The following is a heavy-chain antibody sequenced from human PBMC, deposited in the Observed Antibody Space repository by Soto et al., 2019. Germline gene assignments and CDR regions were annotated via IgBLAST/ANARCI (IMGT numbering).Heavy chain of an antibody. V-gene: IGHV3-33*01. J-gene: IGHJ4*02. CDR3: ARGGITMIAYYFDY. Sequence: GGSLRLSCAASGFTFSSYGMHWVRQAPGKGLEWVAVIWYDGSNKYYADSVKGRFTISRDNSKNTLYMQMNSLRAEDTAVYYCARGGITMIAYYFDYWGQGTLVTVSS. D-gene: IGHD3-22*01. CDR1: GFTFSSYG. CDR2: IWYDGSNK.